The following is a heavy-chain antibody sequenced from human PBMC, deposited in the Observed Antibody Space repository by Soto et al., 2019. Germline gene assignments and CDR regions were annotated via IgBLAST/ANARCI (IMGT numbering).Heavy chain of an antibody. D-gene: IGHD2-2*01. J-gene: IGHJ3*02. CDR1: GFTFSSYA. CDR2: ISYDGSNK. CDR3: ARDPGGSSTNKDAFDI. V-gene: IGHV3-30-3*01. Sequence: GGSLRLSCAASGFTFSSYAMHWVRQAPGKGLEWVAVISYDGSNKYYADSVKGRFTISRDNSKNTLYLQMNSLRAEDTAVYYCARDPGGSSTNKDAFDIWGQGTMVTVSS.